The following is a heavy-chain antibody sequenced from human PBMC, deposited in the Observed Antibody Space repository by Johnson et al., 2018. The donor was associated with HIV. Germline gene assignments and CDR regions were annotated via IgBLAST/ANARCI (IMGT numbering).Heavy chain of an antibody. CDR1: GLSVSNNY. D-gene: IGHD5-24*01. CDR3: ARACRDGYTCDVYDI. J-gene: IGHJ3*02. Sequence: MQLVESGGGLVQPGGSLRLSCAASGLSVSNNYMSWVRQAPGKGLEWVSVLWSGGNTWYAGSVTGRFTISRDNSKNTLYLQMNSLRAEDTAVNYCARACRDGYTCDVYDIWGLGTMVTVS. V-gene: IGHV3-66*01. CDR2: LWSGGNT.